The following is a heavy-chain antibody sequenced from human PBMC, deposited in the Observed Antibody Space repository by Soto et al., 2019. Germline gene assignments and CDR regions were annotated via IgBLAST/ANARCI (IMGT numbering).Heavy chain of an antibody. Sequence: LLSLSGGSTFYADSVKGRFTLSRDNFKNTLNLQMNSLGAEDTAVYYSARDGTINQAPYYGMDVWGHGTKVTVSS. J-gene: IGHJ6*02. V-gene: IGHV3-53*01. CDR2: SLSGGST. D-gene: IGHD1-1*01. CDR3: ARDGTINQAPYYGMDV.